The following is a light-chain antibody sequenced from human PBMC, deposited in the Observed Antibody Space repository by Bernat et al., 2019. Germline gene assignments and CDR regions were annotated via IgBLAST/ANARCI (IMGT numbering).Light chain of an antibody. V-gene: IGLV2-23*01. Sequence: QSALTQPASVSGSPGPSITISCTGTSRDVGSYNLVSWSHQHPGKAPKLMIYEGSKRPSGVSNRFSGSKSGNTASLTISGLQAEDEADYYCCSYAGSRVFGGGTKLTVL. CDR3: CSYAGSRV. CDR2: EGS. J-gene: IGLJ2*01. CDR1: SRDVGSYNL.